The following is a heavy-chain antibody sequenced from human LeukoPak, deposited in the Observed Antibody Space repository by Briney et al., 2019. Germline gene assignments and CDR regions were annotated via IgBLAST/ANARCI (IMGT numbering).Heavy chain of an antibody. Sequence: RASVKVSCKASGGTFSSYAISWVRQAPGQGLEWMGRIIPILGIANYAQKFQGRVTITADKSTSTAYMELSSLRSEDTAVYYCARGGRGYSYGREFDYWGQGTLVTVSS. V-gene: IGHV1-69*04. CDR1: GGTFSSYA. D-gene: IGHD5-18*01. CDR2: IIPILGIA. CDR3: ARGGRGYSYGREFDY. J-gene: IGHJ4*02.